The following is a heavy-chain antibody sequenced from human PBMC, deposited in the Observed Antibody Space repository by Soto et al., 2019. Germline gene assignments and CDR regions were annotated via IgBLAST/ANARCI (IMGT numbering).Heavy chain of an antibody. D-gene: IGHD6-19*01. V-gene: IGHV3-53*01. CDR2: IYSGGST. J-gene: IGHJ4*02. CDR1: GFTVKSNY. Sequence: GGSLRLSCTASGFTVKSNYMSWVRQAPGKGLEWGSVIYSGGSTYYADSVKGRFTISRDNSKNTLYLQMNSLRAEDTAVYYCPRLKLEQWLVPYYFDYWGQGTLVAVSS. CDR3: PRLKLEQWLVPYYFDY.